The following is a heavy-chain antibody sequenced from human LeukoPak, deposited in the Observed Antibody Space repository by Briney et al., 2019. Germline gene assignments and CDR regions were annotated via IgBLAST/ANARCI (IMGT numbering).Heavy chain of an antibody. D-gene: IGHD2-2*01. V-gene: IGHV3-30*01. Sequence: GGSLRLSCAASGFAFSTDAMHWVRQAPGKGLEWLAFMSYDGGDKYYAESVKGRFTISRDNSKNTLYLQMNSLRADDTAVCYCARDRPNSYQPGGYWGQGTLVTVSS. CDR3: ARDRPNSYQPGGY. J-gene: IGHJ4*02. CDR1: GFAFSTDA. CDR2: MSYDGGDK.